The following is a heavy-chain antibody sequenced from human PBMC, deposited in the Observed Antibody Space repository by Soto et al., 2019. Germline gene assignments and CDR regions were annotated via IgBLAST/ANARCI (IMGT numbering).Heavy chain of an antibody. D-gene: IGHD3-3*01. CDR2: IYYSGST. J-gene: IGHJ4*02. CDR1: GGYISSSSYY. Sequence: SETLSLTCTVSGGYISSSSYYWGWIRQPPGKGLEWIGSIYYSGSTYYNPSLKSRVTISVDTSKNQFSLKLSSVTAADTAVYYCASNVDYDFWSGYYTEYYFDYWGQGTLVTVSS. V-gene: IGHV4-39*01. CDR3: ASNVDYDFWSGYYTEYYFDY.